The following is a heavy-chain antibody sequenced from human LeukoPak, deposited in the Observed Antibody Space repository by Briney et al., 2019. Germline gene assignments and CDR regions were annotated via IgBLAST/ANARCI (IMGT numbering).Heavy chain of an antibody. J-gene: IGHJ2*01. V-gene: IGHV4-59*01. D-gene: IGHD5-18*01. CDR3: ATIRDTALPSWSFDL. Sequence: SETLSLTCTVSGDSISTYYWSWIRQPPGKGLGGIGYMYSSGSTSYNPSLKSRGSMSVDTSKTQFSLRLRSVTAADPPVYYCATIRDTALPSWSFDLWGRGTLVIVSS. CDR1: GDSISTYY. CDR2: MYSSGST.